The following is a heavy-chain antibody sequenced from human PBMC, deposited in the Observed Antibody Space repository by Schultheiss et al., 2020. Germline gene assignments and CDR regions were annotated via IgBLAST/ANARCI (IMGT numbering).Heavy chain of an antibody. CDR3: AKDLLGGAFDI. CDR2: ISGSSSTK. CDR1: GFTFSDYY. Sequence: GESLKISCAASGFTFSDYYMTWIRQAPGKGLEWVSYISGSSSTKYSADSVKGRFTISRDNSKNTLYLQMNSLRAEDTAVYYCAKDLLGGAFDIWGQGTMVTVSS. V-gene: IGHV3-11*04. J-gene: IGHJ3*02. D-gene: IGHD6-25*01.